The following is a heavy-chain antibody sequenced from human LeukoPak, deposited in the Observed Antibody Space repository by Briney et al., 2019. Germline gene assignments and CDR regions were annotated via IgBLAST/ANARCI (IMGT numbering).Heavy chain of an antibody. V-gene: IGHV3-23*01. D-gene: IGHD6-6*01. CDR3: TKRVPYSSSSVYFDY. Sequence: GGSLRLSCAASGFTFRTYGMNWVRQAPGKGLEWVSAVTDTGDGKYYADSVKGRFTISRDNSKNTVYLQMHSLRVEDTAVYYCTKRVPYSSSSVYFDYWGQGTLVTVSS. CDR2: VTDTGDGK. J-gene: IGHJ4*02. CDR1: GFTFRTYG.